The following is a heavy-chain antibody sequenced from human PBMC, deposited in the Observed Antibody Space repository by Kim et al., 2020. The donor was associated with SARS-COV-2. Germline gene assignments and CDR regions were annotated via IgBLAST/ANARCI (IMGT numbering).Heavy chain of an antibody. CDR1: GYTFTGYH. CDR3: ARDLGGVGSPRGGFDY. V-gene: IGHV1-2*06. CDR2: VNPSSGDT. D-gene: IGHD3-16*01. Sequence: ASVKVSCKASGYTFTGYHLHWVRQAPGQGLEWMGRVNPSSGDTKYAQKFQGRVTMTRDTSISTAYMELSRLTSDDTAVYYCARDLGGVGSPRGGFDYWGQGTLVTVSS. J-gene: IGHJ4*02.